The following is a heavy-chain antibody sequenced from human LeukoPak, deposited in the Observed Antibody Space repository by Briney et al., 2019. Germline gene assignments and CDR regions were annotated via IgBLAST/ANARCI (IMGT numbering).Heavy chain of an antibody. CDR2: IYYSGTT. CDR1: GASVSSSYYY. D-gene: IGHD6-25*01. Sequence: PSETLSLTCTVSGASVSSSYYYWSWIRQPPGKGLEWIGYIYYSGTTSWNPSLKSRVTISIDTSKNQFSLKLSSVTAADTAVYFCASGSTLIGYGMDVWGQGTTVTVSS. CDR3: ASGSTLIGYGMDV. V-gene: IGHV4-30-4*01. J-gene: IGHJ6*02.